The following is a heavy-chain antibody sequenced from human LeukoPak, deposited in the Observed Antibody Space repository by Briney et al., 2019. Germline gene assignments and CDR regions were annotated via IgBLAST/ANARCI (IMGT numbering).Heavy chain of an antibody. V-gene: IGHV4-34*01. D-gene: IGHD6-19*01. J-gene: IGHJ4*02. Sequence: SETLSLTCAVYGGSFSGYYWSWIRQPPGKGLEWIEKINHSGSTNYNPSLKSRVTISVDTSKNQFSLKLSSVTAADTAVYYCARAYSSGWTGEDYWGQGTLVTVSS. CDR1: GGSFSGYY. CDR2: INHSGST. CDR3: ARAYSSGWTGEDY.